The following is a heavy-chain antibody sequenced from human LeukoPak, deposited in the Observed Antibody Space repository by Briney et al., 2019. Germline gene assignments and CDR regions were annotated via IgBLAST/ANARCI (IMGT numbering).Heavy chain of an antibody. J-gene: IGHJ4*02. CDR3: AKVGSIAARRERYFDY. CDR1: GFTFSTHG. V-gene: IGHV3-30*18. D-gene: IGHD6-6*01. CDR2: ISYDGSNK. Sequence: PGGSLRLSCAASGFTFSTHGMHWVRQAPGKGLEWVAVISYDGSNKYYADSVKGRFTISRDNSKNTLYLQMNSLRAEDTAVYYCAKVGSIAARRERYFDYWGQGTLVTVSS.